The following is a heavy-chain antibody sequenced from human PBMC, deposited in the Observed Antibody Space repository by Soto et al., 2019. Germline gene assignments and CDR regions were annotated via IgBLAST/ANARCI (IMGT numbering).Heavy chain of an antibody. V-gene: IGHV3-15*01. D-gene: IGHD6-19*01. J-gene: IGHJ5*02. CDR1: GFTFNNAW. Sequence: GGSLRLSCAASGFTFNNAWMHWVRQAPGKGLEWVGRIRSKSDGGTTDYAAPVKGRFTISRDDSKNTLYLEMNSLKTEDTAVYYCNTYSFSSGWSWGQGTLVTVSS. CDR2: IRSKSDGGTT. CDR3: NTYSFSSGWS.